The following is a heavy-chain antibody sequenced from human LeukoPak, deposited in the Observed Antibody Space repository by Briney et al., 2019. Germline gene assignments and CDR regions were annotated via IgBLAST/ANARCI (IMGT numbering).Heavy chain of an antibody. J-gene: IGHJ4*02. CDR1: GFTFTSYA. V-gene: IGHV3-23*01. CDR2: IFGSGGST. D-gene: IGHD4-17*01. CDR3: AKDAPYGDHYFYS. Sequence: GGSLRLSCAASGFTFTSYAMNWVRQAPGKGLEWVSTIFGSGGSTYYADSVKGRFTISRDNSKNTLYLQMNSLRAEDTAVYYCAKDAPYGDHYFYSWGQGTLVTVSS.